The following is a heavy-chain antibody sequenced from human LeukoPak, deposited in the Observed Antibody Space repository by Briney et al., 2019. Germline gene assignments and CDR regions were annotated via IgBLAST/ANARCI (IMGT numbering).Heavy chain of an antibody. J-gene: IGHJ4*02. CDR3: ARGWLAETTVVTPYNY. Sequence: EASVKVSCKASGGTFSSHAINWLRQAPGQGLEWMGGIIPIFGTAKYAQKFQGIVTITAVESMSTAYMELRSLRSEDTAVYYCARGWLAETTVVTPYNYWGQGTLVTVSS. CDR1: GGTFSSHA. V-gene: IGHV1-69*13. CDR2: IIPIFGTA. D-gene: IGHD4-23*01.